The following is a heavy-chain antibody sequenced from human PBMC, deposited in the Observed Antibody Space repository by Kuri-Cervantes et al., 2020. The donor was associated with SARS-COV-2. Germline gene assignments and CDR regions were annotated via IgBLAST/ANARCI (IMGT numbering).Heavy chain of an antibody. D-gene: IGHD1-26*01. J-gene: IGHJ5*02. CDR3: ATSRIVGAPDWFDP. CDR1: GYTFTSYG. V-gene: IGHV1-18*01. CDR2: IGAYNGNT. Sequence: ASVKVSCKASGYTFTSYGISWVRQAPGQGLEWMGWIGAYNGNTNYAQKLQGRVTMTTDTSTSTAYMELRSLRSDDTAVYYCATSRIVGAPDWFDPWGQGTLVTVSS.